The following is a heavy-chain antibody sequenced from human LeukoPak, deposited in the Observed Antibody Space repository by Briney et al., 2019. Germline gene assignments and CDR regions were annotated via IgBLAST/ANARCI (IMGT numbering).Heavy chain of an antibody. J-gene: IGHJ6*02. CDR3: ATTILAMDYYYYGMDV. V-gene: IGHV1-69*04. Sequence: ASVKVSCKASGGTFSSYAISWVRQAPGQGLEWRGRIIPILGIANYAQKFQGRVTITADKSTSTAYMELSSLRSEDTAVYYCATTILAMDYYYYGMDVWGQGTTVTVSS. D-gene: IGHD3-3*01. CDR1: GGTFSSYA. CDR2: IIPILGIA.